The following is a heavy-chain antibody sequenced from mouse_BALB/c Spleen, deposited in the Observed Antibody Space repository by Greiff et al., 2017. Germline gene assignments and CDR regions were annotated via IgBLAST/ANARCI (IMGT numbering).Heavy chain of an antibody. CDR3: ARGWDEGRFDY. Sequence: DVKLQESGPGLVKPSQSLSLTCTVTGYSITSDYAWNWIRQFPGNKLEWMGYISYSGSTSYNPSLKSRISITRDTSKNQFFLQLNSVTTEDTATYYCARGWDEGRFDYWGQGTTLTVSS. CDR1: GYSITSDYA. D-gene: IGHD4-1*01. V-gene: IGHV3-2*02. CDR2: ISYSGST. J-gene: IGHJ2*01.